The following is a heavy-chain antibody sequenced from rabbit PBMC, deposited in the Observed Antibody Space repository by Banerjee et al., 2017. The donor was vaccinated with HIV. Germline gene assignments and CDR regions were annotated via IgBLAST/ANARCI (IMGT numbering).Heavy chain of an antibody. J-gene: IGHJ4*01. Sequence: QEQLEESGGGLVKPEGSLTLTCKASGFDLSNYYYMSWVRQAPGKGLEWIGCIYATSSGSTYYANWAKGRFTISKTSSTTVTLQMTSLTAADTATYFCARDPNSSGNWGYFNLWGQGTLVTVS. CDR1: GFDLSNYYY. D-gene: IGHD1-1*01. V-gene: IGHV1S45*01. CDR3: ARDPNSSGNWGYFNL. CDR2: IYATSSGST.